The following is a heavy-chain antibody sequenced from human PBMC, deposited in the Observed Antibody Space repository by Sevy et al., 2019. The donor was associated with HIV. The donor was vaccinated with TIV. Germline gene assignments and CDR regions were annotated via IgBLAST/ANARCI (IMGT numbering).Heavy chain of an antibody. D-gene: IGHD3-10*01. CDR3: ARHYYGSGTYYDY. CDR1: GFTFSDYS. CDR2: ISSSSSTI. J-gene: IGHJ4*02. V-gene: IGHV3-48*01. Sequence: GGSLRLSCAASGFTFSDYSLNWVRQAPGKGLEWVSYISSSSSTIYYAHSVKGRFTISRDNAKNSLFLQMNSLRAEDTAVYYCARHYYGSGTYYDYWGQGTLVTVSS.